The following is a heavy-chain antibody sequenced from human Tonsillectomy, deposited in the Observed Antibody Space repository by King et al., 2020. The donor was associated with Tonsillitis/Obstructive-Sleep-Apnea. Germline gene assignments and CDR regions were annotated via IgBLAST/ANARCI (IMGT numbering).Heavy chain of an antibody. D-gene: IGHD2-2*01. V-gene: IGHV3-23*04. CDR3: AKRISSASTIDC. Sequence: VQLVESGGGLVQPGGSLRLSCAASGFTFSTYAMSWVRQAPGWGLEWVSGISGSGGSTDYADSVKGRFTISRDNSKNTLYLQMNSLRAEETAVYYCAKRISSASTIDCWGQGTLVTVSS. J-gene: IGHJ4*02. CDR1: GFTFSTYA. CDR2: ISGSGGST.